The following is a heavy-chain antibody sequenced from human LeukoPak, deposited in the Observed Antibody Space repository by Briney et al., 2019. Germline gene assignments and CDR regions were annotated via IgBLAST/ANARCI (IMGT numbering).Heavy chain of an antibody. CDR2: IRSKTYGGTS. V-gene: IGHV3-49*04. J-gene: IGHJ4*02. CDR1: GFNFGDYS. D-gene: IGHD3-9*01. Sequence: GGSLRLSCEAAGFNFGDYSMAWVRQAPGKGLEWVGFIRSKTYGGTSEYAASVKGRFTMSRDDSKTIAYLQMNSLKTGDTAVYYCTREFFDILTGDFHHFDYWGQGNLVAVSS. CDR3: TREFFDILTGDFHHFDY.